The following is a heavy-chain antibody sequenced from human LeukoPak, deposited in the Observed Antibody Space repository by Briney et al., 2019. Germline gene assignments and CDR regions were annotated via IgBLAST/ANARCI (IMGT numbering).Heavy chain of an antibody. CDR2: IYYSGST. CDR1: GGSISGYY. J-gene: IGHJ5*02. D-gene: IGHD6-13*01. Sequence: SETLSLTCTVSGGSISGYYWSWIRQPPGKELEWIGYIYYSGSTNYNPSLKSRVTISVDPSKNQFSLKLSSVTAADTAVYYCARQEQQLIYNWFDPWGQGTLVTVSS. V-gene: IGHV4-59*01. CDR3: ARQEQQLIYNWFDP.